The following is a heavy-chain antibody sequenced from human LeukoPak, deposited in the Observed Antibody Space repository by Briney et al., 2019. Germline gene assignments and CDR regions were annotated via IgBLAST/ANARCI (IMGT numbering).Heavy chain of an antibody. Sequence: GGSLRLSCAASGFTFSSYSMNWVRQAPGKGLEWVSGISWNGGSIGYADSVKGRFTISRDNAKNSLYLQMNTLRAEDTALYYCAKDQRSGSHFDYWGQGTLVTVSS. D-gene: IGHD1-26*01. CDR3: AKDQRSGSHFDY. CDR2: ISWNGGSI. J-gene: IGHJ4*02. V-gene: IGHV3-9*01. CDR1: GFTFSSYS.